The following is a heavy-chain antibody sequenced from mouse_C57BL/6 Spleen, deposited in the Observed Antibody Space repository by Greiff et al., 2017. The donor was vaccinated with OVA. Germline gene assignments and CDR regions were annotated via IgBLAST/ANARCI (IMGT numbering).Heavy chain of an antibody. CDR1: GFSLTNYG. V-gene: IGHV2-9*01. CDR2: IWGGGIT. Sequence: VKLMESGPGLVAPSQSLSITCTVSGFSLTNYGVDWVRQPPGKGLEWLGVIWGGGITNYNSALMSRLSISKDNSKSQVFLKMNSLQTDDTAMYYCAKDGNEYDGYFEGGGTGTTGTVSS. CDR3: AKDGNEYDGYFEG. J-gene: IGHJ1*03. D-gene: IGHD2-4*01.